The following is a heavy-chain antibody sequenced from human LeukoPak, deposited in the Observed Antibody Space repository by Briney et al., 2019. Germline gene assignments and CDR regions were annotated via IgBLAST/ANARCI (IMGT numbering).Heavy chain of an antibody. CDR1: GYTFTSYG. J-gene: IGHJ4*02. D-gene: IGHD3-3*01. V-gene: IGHV1-18*01. CDR2: ISVYNGNT. CDR3: ARGSDDFWSGYSPSY. Sequence: ASVKVSCKASGYTFTSYGISWVRQAPGQGLEWMGWISVYNGNTNYAQNLQGRVTMTTDTSISTAYMELSRLRSDDTAVYYCARGSDDFWSGYSPSYWGQGTLVTVSS.